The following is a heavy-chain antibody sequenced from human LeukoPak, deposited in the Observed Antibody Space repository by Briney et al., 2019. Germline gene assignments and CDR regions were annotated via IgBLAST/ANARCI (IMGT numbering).Heavy chain of an antibody. J-gene: IGHJ5*02. D-gene: IGHD3-10*01. CDR1: GFTFSSYA. CDR2: IYYSGNT. V-gene: IGHV4-31*02. Sequence: LRLSCAASGFTFSSYAMSWVRQYPGKGLEWIGNIYYSGNTYYNPSLNSRLTISVDSSKNQFSLRLDSVTAADTAVYYCARVDTMVRGVINWFDPWGQGTLVTVSS. CDR3: ARVDTMVRGVINWFDP.